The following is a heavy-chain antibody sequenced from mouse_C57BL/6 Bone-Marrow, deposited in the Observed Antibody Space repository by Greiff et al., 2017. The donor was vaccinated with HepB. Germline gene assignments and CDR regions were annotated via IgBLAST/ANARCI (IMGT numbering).Heavy chain of an antibody. D-gene: IGHD2-3*01. CDR2: IRLKSDNYAT. J-gene: IGHJ2*01. V-gene: IGHV6-3*01. Sequence: EVQGVESGGGLVQPGGSMKLSCVASGFTFSNYWMNWVRQSPEKGLEWVAQIRLKSDNYATHYAESVKGRFTISRDDSKSSVYLQMNNLRAEDTGIYYCTAPLYDGYYFDYWGQGTTLTVSS. CDR3: TAPLYDGYYFDY. CDR1: GFTFSNYW.